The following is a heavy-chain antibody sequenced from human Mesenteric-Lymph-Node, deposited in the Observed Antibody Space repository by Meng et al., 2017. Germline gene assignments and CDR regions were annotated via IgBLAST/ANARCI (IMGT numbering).Heavy chain of an antibody. Sequence: GESLKISCKGSGYSFTSYWIGWVRQMPGKGLEWMGIIYPGDSDTRYSPTFQGQVTISADKSISTAYLQWSSLKASDTAMYYCARHGPSYGYSSGWLYDYWGQGTLVTVSS. D-gene: IGHD6-19*01. V-gene: IGHV5-51*01. CDR1: GYSFTSYW. CDR3: ARHGPSYGYSSGWLYDY. CDR2: IYPGDSDT. J-gene: IGHJ4*02.